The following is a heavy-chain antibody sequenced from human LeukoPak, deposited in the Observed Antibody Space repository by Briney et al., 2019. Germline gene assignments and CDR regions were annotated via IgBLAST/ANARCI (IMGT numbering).Heavy chain of an antibody. CDR1: GGSISSYY. J-gene: IGHJ5*02. V-gene: IGHV4-59*01. D-gene: IGHD4-17*01. CDR3: ASGGYGDSPDNWFDP. CDR2: IYYSGST. Sequence: PSETLSLTCTVSGGSISSYYWSWIRQPPGKGLEWIGYIYYSGSTNYNPSLKSRVTISVDTSKNQFSLKLSSVTAADTAVYYCASGGYGDSPDNWFDPGGQGTLVTVSS.